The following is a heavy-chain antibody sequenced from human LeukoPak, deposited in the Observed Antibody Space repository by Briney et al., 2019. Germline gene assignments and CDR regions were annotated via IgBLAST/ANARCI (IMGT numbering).Heavy chain of an antibody. J-gene: IGHJ5*02. D-gene: IGHD2-21*01. Sequence: GASVQLSCKASGYPFTTYGFIWVRQAPGLGLEWMGWISANNGNTKYRQKFQGRVTMTTDTTTETAYMELSSLRFDDTAIYYCARTVGDRADPWGQGSLVTVSS. V-gene: IGHV1-18*01. CDR2: ISANNGNT. CDR1: GYPFTTYG. CDR3: ARTVGDRADP.